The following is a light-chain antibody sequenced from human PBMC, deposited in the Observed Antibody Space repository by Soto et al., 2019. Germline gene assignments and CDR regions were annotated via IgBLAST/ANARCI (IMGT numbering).Light chain of an antibody. J-gene: IGKJ1*01. CDR2: GAS. CDR3: QQYGSSGT. CDR1: QSVSNNY. Sequence: ELVMTQYPATRSASPGERATLSCRASQSVSNNYLAWYQQKPGQAPRLLIYGASNRATGIPDRFSGSGSGTDFTLTISRLEPEDFAVYYCQQYGSSGTFGQGTKVDIK. V-gene: IGKV3-20*01.